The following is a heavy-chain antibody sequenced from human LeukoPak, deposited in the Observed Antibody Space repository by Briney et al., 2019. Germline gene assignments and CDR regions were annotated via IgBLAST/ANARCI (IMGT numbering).Heavy chain of an antibody. CDR2: INHSGST. Sequence: KTGGSLRLSCAASGFTFSSYSMNWVRQPPGKGLEWIGEINHSGSTNYNPSLKSRVTISVDTSKNQFSLKLSSVTAADTAVYYCARHQTYYYGSGLFDIWGQGTMVTVSS. V-gene: IGHV4-34*01. J-gene: IGHJ3*02. D-gene: IGHD3-10*01. CDR3: ARHQTYYYGSGLFDI. CDR1: GFTFSSYS.